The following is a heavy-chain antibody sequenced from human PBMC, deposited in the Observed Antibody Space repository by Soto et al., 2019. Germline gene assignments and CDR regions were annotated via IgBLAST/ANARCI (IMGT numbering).Heavy chain of an antibody. CDR3: ASSRTAYYDFWSGYYAVDY. Sequence: QVQLQESGPGLVKPSQTLSLTCTVSGGSISSGGYYWSWIRQHPGKGLEWIGYIYYSGSTYYNPSLKSRVIISVDTSKNQFSLKLSSVTAADTAVYYCASSRTAYYDFWSGYYAVDYWGQGTLVTVSS. J-gene: IGHJ4*02. D-gene: IGHD3-3*01. CDR1: GGSISSGGYY. CDR2: IYYSGST. V-gene: IGHV4-31*03.